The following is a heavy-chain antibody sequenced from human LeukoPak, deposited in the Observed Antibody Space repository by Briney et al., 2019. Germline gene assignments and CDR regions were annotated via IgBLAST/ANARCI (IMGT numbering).Heavy chain of an antibody. D-gene: IGHD2-2*01. CDR3: ARIGVVVPAAWFDP. CDR1: GYTFTGYY. Sequence: ASVKVSCKASGYTFTGYYMHWVRQAPGQGLEWMGWISGNNGNTNYAQKIQDRVSMTTDTSTGTAYMELRNLISDDTAVYYCARIGVVVPAAWFDPWGQEPWSPSPQ. V-gene: IGHV1-18*04. J-gene: IGHJ5*02. CDR2: ISGNNGNT.